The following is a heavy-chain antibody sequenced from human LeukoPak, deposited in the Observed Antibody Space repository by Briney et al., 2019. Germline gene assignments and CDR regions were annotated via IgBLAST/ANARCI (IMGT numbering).Heavy chain of an antibody. CDR1: GFTFSSYE. CDR3: ATYRQVMLPFEA. V-gene: IGHV3-48*03. J-gene: IGHJ5*02. CDR2: IDSSGSTI. Sequence: GGSLRLSCAASGFTFSSYEMNWVRQAPGKGLEWVSYIDSSGSTIHYADSVRGRFTISRDNSRSTLFLQMNSLRGEDTAIYYCATYRQVMLPFEAWGQGTLVTVSS. D-gene: IGHD5-18*01.